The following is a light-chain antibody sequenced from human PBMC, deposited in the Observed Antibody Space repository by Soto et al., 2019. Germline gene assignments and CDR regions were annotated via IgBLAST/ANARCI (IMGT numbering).Light chain of an antibody. CDR3: QQYGSSPQT. V-gene: IGKV3-20*01. CDR1: QSVSSSY. J-gene: IGKJ1*01. Sequence: DIVMTQSPDSLAVSLGERATLSCRASQSVSSSYLAWYQQKPGQAPRLLIYGASSRATGIPDRFSGSGSGTDFTLTIRRLEPEDFAVYYCQQYGSSPQTFGQGTKVDI. CDR2: GAS.